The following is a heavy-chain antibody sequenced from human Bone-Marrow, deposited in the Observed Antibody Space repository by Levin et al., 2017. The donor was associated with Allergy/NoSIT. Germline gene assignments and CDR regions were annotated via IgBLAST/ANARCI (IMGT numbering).Heavy chain of an antibody. CDR1: GFPFSSYS. V-gene: IGHV3-21*01. CDR2: ISSSSSYI. J-gene: IGHJ6*02. D-gene: IGHD3-10*01. CDR3: AREVKEVAGYYGSGSYSFYYYDGMDV. Sequence: LSLTCAASGFPFSSYSMNWVRQAPGKGLEWVSSISSSSSYIYYADSVKGRFTISRDNAKNSLYLQMNSLRAEDTAVYYCAREVKEVAGYYGSGSYSFYYYDGMDVWGQGTTVTVSS.